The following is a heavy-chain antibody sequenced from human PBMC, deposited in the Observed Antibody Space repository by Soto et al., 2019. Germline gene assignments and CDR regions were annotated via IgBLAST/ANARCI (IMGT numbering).Heavy chain of an antibody. Sequence: SETLSLTCTVSGGSVSSSSYYWGWIRQPPGKGLEWIGSIYYSGSTYYNPSLKSRVTISVDTSKNQFSLKLSSVTAADTAVYSCAKRIVRFAQFAFDIWGQGTMVTVSS. CDR2: IYYSGST. CDR1: GGSVSSSSYY. V-gene: IGHV4-39*01. D-gene: IGHD2-8*01. CDR3: AKRIVRFAQFAFDI. J-gene: IGHJ3*02.